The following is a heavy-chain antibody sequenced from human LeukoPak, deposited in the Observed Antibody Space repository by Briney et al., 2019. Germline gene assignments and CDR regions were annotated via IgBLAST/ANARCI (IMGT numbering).Heavy chain of an antibody. Sequence: GGSLRLPCAASGFALSSHWMTWVRQVPGRGPEWVANVNRDGSETYYLDSVKGRFTISKDNAKNSLYLQMNSLRAEDTALYHCARNNGMDVWGQGTTVIVSS. CDR3: ARNNGMDV. CDR2: VNRDGSET. CDR1: GFALSSHW. J-gene: IGHJ6*02. V-gene: IGHV3-7*03.